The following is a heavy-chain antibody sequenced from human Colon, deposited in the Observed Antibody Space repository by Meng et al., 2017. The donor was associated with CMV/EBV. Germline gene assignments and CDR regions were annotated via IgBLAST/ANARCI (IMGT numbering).Heavy chain of an antibody. V-gene: IGHV6-1*01. D-gene: IGHD2-21*01. J-gene: IGHJ4*02. CDR2: TYYRSKWYN. CDR1: GDSVTNNRAA. Sequence: SQTLSLTCAISGDSVTNNRAAWNWIRQTPSRGLEWLGRTYYRSKWYNEYAVSVESRATINPDTSKNQFSLQLNSVTPDDTAVYYCVRDRGTYYSLDYWAQGTLVTVSS. CDR3: VRDRGTYYSLDY.